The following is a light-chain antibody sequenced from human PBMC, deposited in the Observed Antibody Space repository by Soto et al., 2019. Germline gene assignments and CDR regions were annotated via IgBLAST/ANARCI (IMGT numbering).Light chain of an antibody. Sequence: EIVMTQSPATLSVSPGERATLSCRASQNIHNYLAWYQQKPGQAPRLLIYGASTRATGIPARFSGSGSGTEFTLIISSLQSEDFAVYYCQQYNNWPPVTFGQGTKLDIK. J-gene: IGKJ2*01. V-gene: IGKV3-15*01. CDR3: QQYNNWPPVT. CDR2: GAS. CDR1: QNIHNY.